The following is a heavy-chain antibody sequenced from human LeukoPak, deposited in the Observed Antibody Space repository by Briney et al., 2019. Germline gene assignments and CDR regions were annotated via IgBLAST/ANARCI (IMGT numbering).Heavy chain of an antibody. CDR3: ARVGADYYYYYMDV. CDR1: GYAFTDYY. CDR2: ISAYNGNT. V-gene: IGHV1-18*04. Sequence: GASVKVSCRASGYAFTDYYIHWVRQAPGQGLEWMGWISAYNGNTNYAQKLQGRVTMTTDTSTSTAYLELRRLRSDDTAVYYCARVGADYYYYYMDVWGKGTTVTVSS. J-gene: IGHJ6*03. D-gene: IGHD3-10*01.